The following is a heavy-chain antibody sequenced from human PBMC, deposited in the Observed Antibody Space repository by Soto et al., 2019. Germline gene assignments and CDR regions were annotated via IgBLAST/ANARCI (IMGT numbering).Heavy chain of an antibody. D-gene: IGHD1-26*01. Sequence: GGSLRLSCAASGFSFSDHFMDWVRQGPGKGLEWVGRSRNKANSYTTEYAASVKGRFTLSRDDSKNSLDLQMNSLRTEDTAVYYCARVEIGSYSYDFWGQGTLVTVSS. CDR1: GFSFSDHF. CDR2: SRNKANSYTT. CDR3: ARVEIGSYSYDF. V-gene: IGHV3-72*01. J-gene: IGHJ4*02.